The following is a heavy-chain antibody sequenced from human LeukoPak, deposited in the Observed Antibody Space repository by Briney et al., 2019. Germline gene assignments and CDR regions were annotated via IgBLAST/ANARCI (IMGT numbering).Heavy chain of an antibody. CDR1: GGSVNSSSYY. V-gene: IGHV4-39*07. D-gene: IGHD6-13*01. Sequence: SETLSLTCTVSGGSVNSSSYYWGWIRQPPGKALEWIGSIYHSGYTYYNPSLKSRVTISLDTSKDQFSLKLSSVTAADTAVYYCARSLSSTGYYYYGMDVWGQGTTVTVSS. CDR3: ARSLSSTGYYYYGMDV. CDR2: IYHSGYT. J-gene: IGHJ6*02.